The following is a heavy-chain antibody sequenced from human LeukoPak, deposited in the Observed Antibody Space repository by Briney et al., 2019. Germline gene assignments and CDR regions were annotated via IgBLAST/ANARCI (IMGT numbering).Heavy chain of an antibody. CDR1: GFTFDDYA. V-gene: IGHV3-43*02. D-gene: IGHD6-19*01. J-gene: IGHJ4*02. Sequence: PRGSLRLSCAASGFTFDDYAMHWVRHAPGKGLEWVSLISRDGGSTYYVDSVRGRFTISRDNTKNSLSLQMNSLRTEDTALYYSARGRQWLEDYWGQGTLVTVSS. CDR3: ARGRQWLEDY. CDR2: ISRDGGST.